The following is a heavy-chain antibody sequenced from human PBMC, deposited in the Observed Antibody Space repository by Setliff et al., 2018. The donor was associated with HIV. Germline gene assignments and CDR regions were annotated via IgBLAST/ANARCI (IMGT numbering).Heavy chain of an antibody. CDR2: ISGSGGST. D-gene: IGHD3-16*02. Sequence: PGGSLRLSCAASGFTFSSYAMSWVRQAPGKGLEWVSAISGSGGSTYYADSVKGRFTISRDNSKNTLYLQRNSLRAEDTAVYYRPKDTAGPTFITFGGVIPFDYWGQGTLVTAPQ. V-gene: IGHV3-23*01. CDR3: PKDTAGPTFITFGGVIPFDY. J-gene: IGHJ4*02. CDR1: GFTFSSYA.